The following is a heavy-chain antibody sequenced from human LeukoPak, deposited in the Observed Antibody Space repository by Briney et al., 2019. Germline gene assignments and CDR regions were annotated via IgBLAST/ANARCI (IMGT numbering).Heavy chain of an antibody. J-gene: IGHJ6*03. V-gene: IGHV4-59*08. CDR2: IYYSGST. CDR3: ASRYYHGSGSPPLGYYYYYMDV. Sequence: PSETLSLTCTVSGGSISSYYWSWIRQPPGKGLEWIGYIYYSGSTNYNPSLKSRVTISVDTSKNQFSLKLSSVTAADTAVYYCASRYYHGSGSPPLGYYYYYMDVWGKGTTVTVSS. CDR1: GGSISSYY. D-gene: IGHD3-10*01.